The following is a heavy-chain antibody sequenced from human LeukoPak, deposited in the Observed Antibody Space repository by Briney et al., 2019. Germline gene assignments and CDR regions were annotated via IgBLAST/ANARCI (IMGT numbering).Heavy chain of an antibody. CDR2: IYYSGST. D-gene: IGHD2-2*01. Sequence: PSEALSLTCTVSGGSISSYYWSWIRQPPGKGLEWIGYIYYSGSTNYNPSLKSRVTISVDTSKNQFSLKLSSVTAADTAVYYCARGLGYCSSTSCYGVNDYWGQGTLVTVSS. CDR3: ARGLGYCSSTSCYGVNDY. V-gene: IGHV4-59*01. J-gene: IGHJ4*02. CDR1: GGSISSYY.